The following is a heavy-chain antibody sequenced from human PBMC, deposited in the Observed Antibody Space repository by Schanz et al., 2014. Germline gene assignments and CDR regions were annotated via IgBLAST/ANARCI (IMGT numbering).Heavy chain of an antibody. Sequence: QVQLQESGPGLVKPSGTLSLTCVVSGGSISSGVWWTWARQSPGKGLEWIGEIFHSGTTNYNPSLESRVPISVDKSKTQFSLILSSMTAADTAVYYCTRSTLWSYDVWGQGTMVIVSS. D-gene: IGHD2-21*01. V-gene: IGHV4-4*02. J-gene: IGHJ3*01. CDR2: IFHSGTT. CDR1: GGSISSGVW. CDR3: TRSTLWSYDV.